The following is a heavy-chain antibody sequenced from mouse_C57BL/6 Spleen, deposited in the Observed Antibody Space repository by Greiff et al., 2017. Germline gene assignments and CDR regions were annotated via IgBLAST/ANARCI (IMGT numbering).Heavy chain of an antibody. V-gene: IGHV5-6*01. Sequence: EVQGVESGGDLVKPGGCLKLSCAASGFTFSSYGMSWVRQTPDKRLEWVATISSGGSYTYYPDSVKGRFTISRDNAKNTLYLQMSSLTSEDTAMYYCARHKSSYERYAMDYWGQGTSVTVSS. CDR2: ISSGGSYT. CDR3: ARHKSSYERYAMDY. D-gene: IGHD1-1*01. J-gene: IGHJ4*01. CDR1: GFTFSSYG.